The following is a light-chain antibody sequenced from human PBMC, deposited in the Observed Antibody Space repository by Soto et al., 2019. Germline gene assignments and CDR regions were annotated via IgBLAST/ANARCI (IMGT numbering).Light chain of an antibody. CDR1: QGISSW. CDR2: AAS. J-gene: IGKJ2*01. CDR3: QQANSFPPNT. V-gene: IGKV1D-12*01. Sequence: DIQMHQSPSSVSASVGDRVTITCRASQGISSWLGWYQQKPGKAPKLLIYAASSLQSGVTSRFSGIGSGTDFTITISSLQSEDFATYYCQQANSFPPNTFGQGTKLEIK.